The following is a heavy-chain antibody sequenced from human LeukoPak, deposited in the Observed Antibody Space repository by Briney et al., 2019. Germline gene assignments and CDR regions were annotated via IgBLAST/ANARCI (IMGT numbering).Heavy chain of an antibody. CDR1: GFTFSNYW. V-gene: IGHV3-74*01. CDR2: IKTDGSTT. Sequence: GGSLRLSCAASGFTFSNYWMHWVRQAPGKGLVWVSRIKTDGSTTSYADSVKGRFTISRDNAKSTVYLQMNSLRAEDTAVYYCARSPGGSSDYWGQGTLVTVSS. D-gene: IGHD3-16*01. J-gene: IGHJ4*02. CDR3: ARSPGGSSDY.